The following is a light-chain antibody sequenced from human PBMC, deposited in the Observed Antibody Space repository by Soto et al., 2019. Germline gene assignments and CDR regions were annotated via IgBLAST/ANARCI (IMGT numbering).Light chain of an antibody. CDR3: QQYNLHPLT. CDR1: EGIYND. V-gene: IGKV1-16*01. J-gene: IGKJ5*01. Sequence: DIQMTHSPSSLSASVGDRVTITCRASEGIYNDLAWFQQKPGKAPKYLLYAAASWQSGVPSRFSGSGSGTDITLTISSLQPEDYTTYYCQQYNLHPLTFGQGTRLEIK. CDR2: AAA.